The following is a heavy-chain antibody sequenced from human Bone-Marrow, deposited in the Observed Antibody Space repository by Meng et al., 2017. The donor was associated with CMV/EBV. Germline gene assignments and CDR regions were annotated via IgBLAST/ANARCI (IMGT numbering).Heavy chain of an antibody. J-gene: IGHJ4*02. Sequence: SVKVSCKASGGTFSSYAISWVRQAPGQGLEWMGGIIPILGIANYAQKFQGRVTMTRNTSISTAYMELSSLRSEDTVVYYCARSKTRTRTALSDYWGQGTLVTVSS. CDR3: ARSKTRTRTALSDY. V-gene: IGHV1-69*10. CDR2: IIPILGIA. CDR1: GGTFSSYA. D-gene: IGHD5-18*01.